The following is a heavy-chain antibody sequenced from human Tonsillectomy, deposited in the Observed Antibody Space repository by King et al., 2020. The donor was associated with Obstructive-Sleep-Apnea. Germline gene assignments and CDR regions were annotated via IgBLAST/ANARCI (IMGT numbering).Heavy chain of an antibody. D-gene: IGHD4-17*01. CDR1: GASLTNYY. Sequence: VQLQESGPGLVKPSETLSLTCTVSGASLTNYYWSWIRQPPGKGLEWIGYVHSSGGTNDNPSLKSRVTISIDTPNNQFSLKLKSVIAADTAVYFCARSGVDGDYRAGDVWGQGTMVTVSS. J-gene: IGHJ3*01. V-gene: IGHV4-59*01. CDR2: VHSSGGT. CDR3: ARSGVDGDYRAGDV.